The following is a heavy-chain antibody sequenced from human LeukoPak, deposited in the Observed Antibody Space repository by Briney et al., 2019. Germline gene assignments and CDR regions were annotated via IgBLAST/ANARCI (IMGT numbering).Heavy chain of an antibody. D-gene: IGHD4-17*01. V-gene: IGHV3-7*01. CDR3: AKDESLTTVTTWFDY. Sequence: GGSLRLSCAASGFTFSSYWMSWVRQAPGKGLEWVANIKQDGSEKYYVDSVKGRFTISRDNSKNTLYLQMNNLRAEDTAVYYCAKDESLTTVTTWFDYWGQGTLVTVSS. CDR1: GFTFSSYW. J-gene: IGHJ4*02. CDR2: IKQDGSEK.